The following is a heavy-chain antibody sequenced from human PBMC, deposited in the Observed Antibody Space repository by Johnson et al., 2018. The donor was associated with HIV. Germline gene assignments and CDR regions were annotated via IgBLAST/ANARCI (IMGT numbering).Heavy chain of an antibody. J-gene: IGHJ3*02. V-gene: IGHV3-7*01. CDR2: IKQGGSEK. D-gene: IGHD1-7*01. CDR3: ARTKLELREGAFDI. CDR1: GFTFSSYW. Sequence: VQLVESGGGVVKPGGSLRLSCAASGFTFSSYWMSWVRQAPGKGLEWVANIKQGGSEKYYVDSVKGRFTISRDNAKNSMSLQMNSLRAEDTAVYYCARTKLELREGAFDIWGQGTLVTVSS.